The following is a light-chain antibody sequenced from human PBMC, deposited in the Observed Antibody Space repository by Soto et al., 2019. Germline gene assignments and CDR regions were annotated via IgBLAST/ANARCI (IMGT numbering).Light chain of an antibody. V-gene: IGKV3-15*01. Sequence: EIVMTQSPATLSVSPGERATLSCRASQSVSSNLAWYQQKPGQAPRLLIYDASARATGIPARFSGSGSGTEFTLTISSLQPDDFATYYCQQYSSYWTFAQGTKVDI. CDR1: QSVSSN. J-gene: IGKJ1*01. CDR3: QQYSSYWT. CDR2: DAS.